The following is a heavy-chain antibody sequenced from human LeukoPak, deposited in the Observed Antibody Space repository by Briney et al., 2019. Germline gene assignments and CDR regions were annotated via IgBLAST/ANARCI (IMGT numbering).Heavy chain of an antibody. V-gene: IGHV4-59*12. CDR3: ARDRRGYYYYYYMDV. CDR2: IYYSGST. D-gene: IGHD3-10*01. Sequence: SETLSLTCTVSGGSISSYYWSWIRQPPGKGLEWIGYIYYSGSTNYNPSLKSRVTISVDTSKNQFSLKLSSVTAADTAVYYCARDRRGYYYYYYMDVWGKGTTVTVSS. CDR1: GGSISSYY. J-gene: IGHJ6*03.